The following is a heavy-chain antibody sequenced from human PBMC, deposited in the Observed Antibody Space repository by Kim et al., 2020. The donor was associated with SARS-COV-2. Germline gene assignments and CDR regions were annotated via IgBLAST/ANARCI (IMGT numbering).Heavy chain of an antibody. CDR2: GGTT. CDR3: AKGGWFDD. Sequence: GGTTYYADSLKGRFTISRDNSKNTLYLQMNSLSAEDTALYFCAKGGWFDDWGQGTLVTVSS. V-gene: IGHV3-23*01. J-gene: IGHJ4*02. D-gene: IGHD6-19*01.